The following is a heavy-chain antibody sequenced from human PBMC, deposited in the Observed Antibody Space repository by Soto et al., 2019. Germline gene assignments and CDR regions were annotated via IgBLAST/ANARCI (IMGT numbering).Heavy chain of an antibody. Sequence: QVQLQESGPGLVKPSETLSLTCSVSGDSLTSYYWTWVRQPPGKGLEWIGYIYYTGKTNYNPSLKSRVTISLALSKNQCSLELRSLTAADTAVYYCARIILTGYYGLEPWGQGTLVIVSA. CDR1: GDSLTSYY. V-gene: IGHV4-59*01. CDR2: IYYTGKT. CDR3: ARIILTGYYGLEP. J-gene: IGHJ5*02. D-gene: IGHD3-9*01.